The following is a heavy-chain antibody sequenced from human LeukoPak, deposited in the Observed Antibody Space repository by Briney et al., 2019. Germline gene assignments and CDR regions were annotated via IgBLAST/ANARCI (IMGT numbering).Heavy chain of an antibody. V-gene: IGHV4-30-4*01. CDR2: IYYSGST. CDR1: GGSISSGDYY. J-gene: IGHJ4*02. D-gene: IGHD6-6*01. CDR3: ARGTWSSSIDY. Sequence: SETLSLTCTVSGGSISSGDYYWSWIRQLPGKGLEWIGYIYYSGSTYYNPSLKSRLTISGDTSKNQFSLRLSSVTAADTAVYYCARGTWSSSIDYWGQGTLVTVSS.